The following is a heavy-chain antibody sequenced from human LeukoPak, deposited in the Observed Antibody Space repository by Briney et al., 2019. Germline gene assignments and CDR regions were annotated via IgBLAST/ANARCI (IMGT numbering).Heavy chain of an antibody. V-gene: IGHV3-23*01. CDR3: ATHGYGGNSGEWYFGL. CDR2: ISGSGSST. CDR1: GFTFSNYA. J-gene: IGHJ2*01. D-gene: IGHD4-23*01. Sequence: GGSLRLSCAASGFTFSNYAMSWVRQAPGKGLEWVSAISGSGSSTYYADSVKGRFTISRDNSKNTLDLQMNSLRAEDTAVYYCATHGYGGNSGEWYFGLWGRGTLVTVSS.